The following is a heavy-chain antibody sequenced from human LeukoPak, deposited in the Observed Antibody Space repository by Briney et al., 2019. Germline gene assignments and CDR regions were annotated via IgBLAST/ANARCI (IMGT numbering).Heavy chain of an antibody. V-gene: IGHV5-51*01. J-gene: IGHJ3*02. CDR3: AGDSSGYYWEHAFDI. D-gene: IGHD3-22*01. CDR1: GYSFTSYW. Sequence: GESLKISCKGSGYSFTSYWIGWVRQTPGKGLEWMGIIYPGDSDTRYSPSFQGQVTISADKSISTAYLQWSSLKASDTAMYYCAGDSSGYYWEHAFDIWGQGTMVTVSS. CDR2: IYPGDSDT.